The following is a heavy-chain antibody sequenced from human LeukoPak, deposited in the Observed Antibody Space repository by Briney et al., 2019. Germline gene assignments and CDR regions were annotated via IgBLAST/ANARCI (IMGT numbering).Heavy chain of an antibody. CDR1: GGSITXGXXD. V-gene: IGHV4-39*01. CDR2: IYQRGTS. CDR3: ARPTGLEPPGPYRGFDP. J-gene: IGHJ5*02. Sequence: CTISGGSITXGXXDWAXVRQFPXXGXXGIGSIYQRGTSYYNPSLQSRITISVDTSKNQFTLNLHSVTAAATAVYYCARPTGLEPPGPYRGFDPWGQGMLVTISS. D-gene: IGHD1-1*01.